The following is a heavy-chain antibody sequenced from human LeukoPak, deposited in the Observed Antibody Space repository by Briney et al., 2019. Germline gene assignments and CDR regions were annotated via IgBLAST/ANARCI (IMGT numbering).Heavy chain of an antibody. Sequence: SGGSLRLACAASEFTFSSYAMSWVRQAPGQGLEWVSAISGSGGSTYYADSVEGRFTISRDNSKNTLYLHMSSLRAEDTAVYYCAKDRDHDQYYFDYWGQGALVTVSP. V-gene: IGHV3-23*01. CDR1: EFTFSSYA. CDR3: AKDRDHDQYYFDY. J-gene: IGHJ4*02. CDR2: ISGSGGST.